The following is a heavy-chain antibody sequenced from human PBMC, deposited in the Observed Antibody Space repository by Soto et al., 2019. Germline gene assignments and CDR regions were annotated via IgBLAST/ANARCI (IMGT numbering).Heavy chain of an antibody. CDR3: GRESGETWDYEAS. Sequence: LSLTCTVSGXPISSYRWSWIRQPAGKGLEWIGRLNTYGNTHYNPSLKSRVTVSVDTSRNQFFLTLRSVTAADSAVYHCGRESGETWDYEASWGQGTPVTVSS. J-gene: IGHJ5*02. D-gene: IGHD1-7*01. CDR1: GXPISSYR. V-gene: IGHV4-4*07. CDR2: LNTYGNT.